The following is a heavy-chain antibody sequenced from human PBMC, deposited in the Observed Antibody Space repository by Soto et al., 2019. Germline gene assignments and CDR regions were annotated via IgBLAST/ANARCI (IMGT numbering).Heavy chain of an antibody. Sequence: EAQLVESGGGLVEPGGSLSVSCAASGFSFSDAWMIWVRQAPGKGQEWVGRIKSKAHGETADYAAPVKGRFTISRDDSKNTVYLQMNSLKIEDTAVYYCTTGVDGYNPCDYWGQGTLVTVSS. CDR3: TTGVDGYNPCDY. V-gene: IGHV3-15*07. D-gene: IGHD5-12*01. CDR1: GFSFSDAW. CDR2: IKSKAHGETA. J-gene: IGHJ4*02.